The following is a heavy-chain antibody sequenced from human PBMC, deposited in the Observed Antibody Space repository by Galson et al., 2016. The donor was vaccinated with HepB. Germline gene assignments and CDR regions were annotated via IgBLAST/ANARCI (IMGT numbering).Heavy chain of an antibody. V-gene: IGHV3-23*01. CDR3: ARDVGGIMFDY. Sequence: SLRLSCAASGFTFSDYGMAWVRQAPGRGLEWVATMAGVGGNTHYPDSVKGRFTISRDNSKNTLSQQMNSLRAEDTALYYCARDVGGIMFDYWGQGTLVTVSS. J-gene: IGHJ4*02. CDR1: GFTFSDYG. CDR2: MAGVGGNT. D-gene: IGHD3-16*02.